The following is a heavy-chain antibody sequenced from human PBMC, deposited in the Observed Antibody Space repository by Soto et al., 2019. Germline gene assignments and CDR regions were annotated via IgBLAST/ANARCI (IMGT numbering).Heavy chain of an antibody. CDR1: GFTFSDYW. Sequence: EVQLVESEGGLVQPGGSLRLSCAASGFTFSDYWMHWVRQAPGQGLVWVSRIHRDGSSTTYADSVKGRFTISRDNAKNTLYLQMNSLRAEDTAVYYCARGERGAFDLWGQGTMVTVSS. CDR3: ARGERGAFDL. CDR2: IHRDGSST. J-gene: IGHJ3*01. D-gene: IGHD2-21*01. V-gene: IGHV3-74*01.